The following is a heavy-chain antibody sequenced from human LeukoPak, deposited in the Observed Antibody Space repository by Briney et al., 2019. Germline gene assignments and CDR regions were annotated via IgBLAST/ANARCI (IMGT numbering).Heavy chain of an antibody. CDR1: GYTFTSYD. CDR3: ARDSSCDY. D-gene: IGHD2-15*01. V-gene: IGHV1-18*01. CDR2: ISAHNGNT. J-gene: IGHJ4*02. Sequence: GASVKVSCKASGYTFTSYDINWVRQAPGQGLEWMGWISAHNGNTKYAQNLRGRVTMTTDTSTSTAYMELRSLRSDDTAVYYCARDSSCDYWGQGTLVTVSS.